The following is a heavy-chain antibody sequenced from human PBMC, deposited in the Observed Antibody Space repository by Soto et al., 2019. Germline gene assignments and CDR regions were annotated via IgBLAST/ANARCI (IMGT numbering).Heavy chain of an antibody. Sequence: ASVKVSCKASGGTFSSYAISWVRQAPGQGLEWMGWIIPSNDNTKYSQKFQGRVTITRDTSASTAYMELSSLRSEDTAVYYCARWGHCGGDCYSLGFDYWGQGTLVTVSS. CDR3: ARWGHCGGDCYSLGFDY. CDR2: IIPSNDNT. V-gene: IGHV1-3*01. CDR1: GGTFSSYA. D-gene: IGHD2-21*02. J-gene: IGHJ4*02.